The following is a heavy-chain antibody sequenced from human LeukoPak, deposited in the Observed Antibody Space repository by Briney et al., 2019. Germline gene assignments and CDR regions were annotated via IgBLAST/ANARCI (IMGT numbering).Heavy chain of an antibody. V-gene: IGHV1-24*01. D-gene: IGHD4-17*01. CDR1: GYIFTELS. J-gene: IGHJ4*02. CDR3: ATDACGDYLNH. CDR2: FNPEDGET. Sequence: ASVKVSCKVSGYIFTELSMHWVRQGPGKGLEWMGGFNPEDGETFYAQKFQGRVTMTEDTSTDTAYMELSSLSYDDTAVYYCATDACGDYLNHWGQGTLVTVSS.